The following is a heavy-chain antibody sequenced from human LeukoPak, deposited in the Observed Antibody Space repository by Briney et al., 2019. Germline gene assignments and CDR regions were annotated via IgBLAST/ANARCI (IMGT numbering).Heavy chain of an antibody. CDR3: ARDSLASSTVIYWYFDL. CDR1: GGSFSGYY. J-gene: IGHJ2*01. D-gene: IGHD4-11*01. V-gene: IGHV4-34*01. Sequence: SETLSLTCAVYGGSFSGYYWSWIRQPPGKGLEWIGEINHSGSTNYNPSLKSRVTISVDTSKNQFSLKLSSVTAADTAVYYCARDSLASSTVIYWYFDLWGRGTLVTVSS. CDR2: INHSGST.